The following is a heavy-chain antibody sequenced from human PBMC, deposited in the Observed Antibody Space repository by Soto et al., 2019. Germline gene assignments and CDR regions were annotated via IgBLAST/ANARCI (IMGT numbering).Heavy chain of an antibody. Sequence: SETLSLTFAVYGEALSAYYLAWMGQPPGKGLEWIGEINQSGSTNYNPSIKSRVTMSADTSKKHFSLKVTSVTAADTAVYYCARGTVYVPFLFACLDVWGQGTTVT. CDR2: INQSGST. J-gene: IGHJ6*02. CDR1: GEALSAYY. CDR3: ARGTVYVPFLFACLDV. D-gene: IGHD3-10*02. V-gene: IGHV4-34*01.